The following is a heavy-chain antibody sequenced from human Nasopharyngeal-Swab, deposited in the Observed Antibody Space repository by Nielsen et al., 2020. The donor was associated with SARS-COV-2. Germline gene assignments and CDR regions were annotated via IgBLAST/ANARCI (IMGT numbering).Heavy chain of an antibody. CDR3: AREGYDFWSGYPARSYYYYGMDV. Sequence: GESLKISCAASGFTFSSYSMNWVRQAPGKGLEWVSYISSSSSTIYYADSVKGRFTISRDNAKNSLYLQMNSLRAEDTAVYYCAREGYDFWSGYPARSYYYYGMDVWGQGTTVTVSS. CDR1: GFTFSSYS. CDR2: ISSSSSTI. J-gene: IGHJ6*02. D-gene: IGHD3-3*01. V-gene: IGHV3-48*04.